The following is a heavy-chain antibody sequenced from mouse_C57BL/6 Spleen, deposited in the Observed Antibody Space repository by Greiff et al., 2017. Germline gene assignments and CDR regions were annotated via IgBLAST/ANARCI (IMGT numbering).Heavy chain of an antibody. CDR3: ARLYYGSSYFDD. J-gene: IGHJ2*01. CDR2: IDPSDSYT. V-gene: IGHV1-69*01. Sequence: QVQLQQPGAELVMPGASVKLSCKASGYTFTSYWMHWVKQRPGQGLEWIGEIDPSDSYTNYNQKFKGKSTLTVDKSSSTAYMQLSSLTSEDSAVYYCARLYYGSSYFDDWGQGTTLTVSS. D-gene: IGHD1-1*01. CDR1: GYTFTSYW.